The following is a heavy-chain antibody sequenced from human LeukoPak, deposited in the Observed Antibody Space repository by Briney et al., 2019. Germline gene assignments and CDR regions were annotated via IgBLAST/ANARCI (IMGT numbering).Heavy chain of an antibody. Sequence: PGGSLRLSCAASGFTFSGYWVTWVRQAPGKGLEWVANINPASSENYYVGSVKGRFTISRDNAKNSLYLQMNSLRAEDTAVYYCASYYYGSGTSLGYWGQGTLVTVSS. CDR2: INPASSEN. CDR1: GFTFSGYW. V-gene: IGHV3-7*01. D-gene: IGHD3-10*01. J-gene: IGHJ4*02. CDR3: ASYYYGSGTSLGY.